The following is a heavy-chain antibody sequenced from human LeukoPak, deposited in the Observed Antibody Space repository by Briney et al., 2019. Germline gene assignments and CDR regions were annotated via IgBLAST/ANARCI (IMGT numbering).Heavy chain of an antibody. J-gene: IGHJ4*02. V-gene: IGHV3-53*01. Sequence: GGSLRLSCAASGFTVSSNYMSWVRQAPGKGLEWVSVIYSGGSTYYADSVKGRFTISRGNSKNTLYLQMNSLRAEDTAVYYCARGAYYYDSSGYYYFDYWGQGTLVTVSS. CDR2: IYSGGST. CDR3: ARGAYYYDSSGYYYFDY. D-gene: IGHD3-22*01. CDR1: GFTVSSNY.